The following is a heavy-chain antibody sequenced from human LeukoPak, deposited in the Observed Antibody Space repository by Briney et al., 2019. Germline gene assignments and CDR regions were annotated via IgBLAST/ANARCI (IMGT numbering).Heavy chain of an antibody. CDR1: GYTFTSYG. CDR3: ARDRYRGRIAVAGTLSAY. CDR2: IGAYNGNT. V-gene: IGHV1-18*01. D-gene: IGHD6-19*01. Sequence: ASVKVSCKASGYTFTSYGISWVRQAPGQGLEWMGWIGAYNGNTNYAQKLQGRVTMTTDTSTSTAYMELRSLRSDDTAVYYCARDRYRGRIAVAGTLSAYWGQGTLVTVSS. J-gene: IGHJ4*02.